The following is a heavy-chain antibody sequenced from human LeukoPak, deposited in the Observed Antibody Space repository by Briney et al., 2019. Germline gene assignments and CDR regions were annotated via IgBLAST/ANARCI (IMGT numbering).Heavy chain of an antibody. CDR1: GYTFTGYY. V-gene: IGHV1-2*02. CDR2: INPNSGGT. J-gene: IGHJ6*02. Sequence: ASVKVSCKASGYTFTGYYMHWVRQAPGQGLEWMGWINPNSGGTNYAQKFQGRVTMTRDTSISTAYMELSRLRSDDTAVYYCARGYYGSGSYYNTYYYYYYGMDVWGQGTTVTVSS. CDR3: ARGYYGSGSYYNTYYYYYYGMDV. D-gene: IGHD3-10*01.